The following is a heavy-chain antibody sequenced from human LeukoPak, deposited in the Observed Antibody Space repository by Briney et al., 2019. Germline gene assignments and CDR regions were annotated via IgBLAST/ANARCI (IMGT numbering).Heavy chain of an antibody. CDR1: GYTFTDYF. Sequence: GASVKVSCKASGYTFTDYFIHWVRQAPEQGLEWMGWINHNIGDASYAQKFHDRFTMTRDRSINTAYIELSRLTSDVSAVYYCARMALDGGDSIGFDSWGQGTLVTVSS. CDR3: ARMALDGGDSIGFDS. J-gene: IGHJ5*01. D-gene: IGHD2-21*02. CDR2: INHNIGDA. V-gene: IGHV1-2*02.